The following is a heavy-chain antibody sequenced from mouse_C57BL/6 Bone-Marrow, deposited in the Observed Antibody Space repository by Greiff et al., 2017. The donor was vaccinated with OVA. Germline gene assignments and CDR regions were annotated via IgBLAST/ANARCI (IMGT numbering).Heavy chain of an antibody. CDR2: LSPRSGNT. Sequence: QVQLQQSGAELARPGASVKLSCKASGYTFTSYGISWVKQSTGQGLEWIGALSPRSGNTYYHEKLTGKATLTADKSSRTAYLELRSVTSEDAAVYVCARRGYSGCDYWGQGTTLTGSS. CDR3: ARRGYSGCDY. J-gene: IGHJ2*01. CDR1: GYTFTSYG. D-gene: IGHD3-1*01. V-gene: IGHV1-81*01.